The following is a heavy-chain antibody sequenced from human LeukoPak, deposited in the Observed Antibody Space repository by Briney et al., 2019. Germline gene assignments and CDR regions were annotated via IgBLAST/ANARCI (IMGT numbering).Heavy chain of an antibody. CDR2: IYTSGST. CDR3: ARARVGATRNWFDP. CDR1: GGSISSGSYY. J-gene: IGHJ5*02. D-gene: IGHD1-26*01. Sequence: SETLSLTCTVSGGSISSGSYYWSWIRQPAGKGLEWIGRIYTSGSTNYNPSLKSRVTISVDTSKNQFSLKLSSVTAADTAVYYCARARVGATRNWFDPGGQGTLVTVSS. V-gene: IGHV4-61*02.